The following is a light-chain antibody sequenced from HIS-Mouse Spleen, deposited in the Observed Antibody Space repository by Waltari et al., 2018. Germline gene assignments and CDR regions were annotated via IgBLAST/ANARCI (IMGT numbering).Light chain of an antibody. V-gene: IGLV2-11*01. J-gene: IGLJ3*02. CDR2: DVS. Sequence: QSALTQPRSVSGSPGQSVTISCTGTSSDVGGYNYVSWHQQHPGKAPKLMIYDVSKRPSGVADRFSGYKSGNTASLTISGLQAEDEADYYCCSYAGSYTWVFGGGTKLTVL. CDR1: SSDVGGYNY. CDR3: CSYAGSYTWV.